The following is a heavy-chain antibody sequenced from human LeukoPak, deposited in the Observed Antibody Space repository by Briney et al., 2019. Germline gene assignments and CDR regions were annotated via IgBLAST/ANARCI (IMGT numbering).Heavy chain of an antibody. D-gene: IGHD3-22*01. CDR3: ARGKYYYDSSGYYYGDLLYYFDY. J-gene: IGHJ4*02. CDR2: IWYDGSNK. V-gene: IGHV3-33*01. Sequence: GGSLRLSCAASGFTFSSYGMHWVRQAPGKGLEWVAVIWYDGSNKYYADSVKGRFTISRDNSKNTLYVQMNSLRAEDTAVYYCARGKYYYDSSGYYYGDLLYYFDYWGQGTLVTVSS. CDR1: GFTFSSYG.